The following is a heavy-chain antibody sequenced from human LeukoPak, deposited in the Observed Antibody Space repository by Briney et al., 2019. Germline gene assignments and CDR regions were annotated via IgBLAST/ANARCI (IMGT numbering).Heavy chain of an antibody. Sequence: GGSLRLSCAASGFTFSSYSMNWVRQAPGKGLEWVSSISSSSSYIYYADSVKGRFTISRENAKNSLYLQMNSLRAEDTAVYYCARERYYDFWSGSNAFDIWGQGTMVTVSS. J-gene: IGHJ3*02. V-gene: IGHV3-21*01. CDR1: GFTFSSYS. CDR3: ARERYYDFWSGSNAFDI. CDR2: ISSSSSYI. D-gene: IGHD3-3*01.